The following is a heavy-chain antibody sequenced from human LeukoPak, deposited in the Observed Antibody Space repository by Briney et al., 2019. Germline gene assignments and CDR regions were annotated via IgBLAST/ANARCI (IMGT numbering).Heavy chain of an antibody. V-gene: IGHV1-18*01. CDR3: ARAPYSCSRTFDY. J-gene: IGHJ4*02. CDR1: GYTFTSYG. D-gene: IGHD6-6*01. CDR2: ISAYNGDT. Sequence: ASLKVSCKASGYTFTSYGTCWVRQAPGQGLEWMGWISAYNGDTNYAQKLQGGFTLTADTSTSTAFMELRSLRSDDPAVYYCARAPYSCSRTFDYWGQGTLVTVSS.